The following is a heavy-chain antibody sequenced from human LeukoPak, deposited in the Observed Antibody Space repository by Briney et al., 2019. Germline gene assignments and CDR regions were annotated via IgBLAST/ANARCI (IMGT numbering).Heavy chain of an antibody. J-gene: IGHJ4*02. D-gene: IGHD5-24*01. CDR1: GGTFSSYA. CDR3: ARVRPSEERDGYNSYYFDY. Sequence: SVKVSCKASGGTFSSYAISWVRQAPGQGLEWMGGIIPIFGTANYAQKFQGRVTITADESTGTAYMELSSLRSEDTAVYYCARVRPSEERDGYNSYYFDYWGQGTLVTVSS. CDR2: IIPIFGTA. V-gene: IGHV1-69*13.